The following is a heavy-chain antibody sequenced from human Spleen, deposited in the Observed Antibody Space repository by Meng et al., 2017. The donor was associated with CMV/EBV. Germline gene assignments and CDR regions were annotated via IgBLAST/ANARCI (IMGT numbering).Heavy chain of an antibody. V-gene: IGHV3-21*04. Sequence: GESLKISCAASGFTFSSYSMNWVRQATGKGLEWVSSISSSSSYIYYADSVKGRFTISRDNAKNSPYLQVNSLRAEDTAIYYCSKGPRAGSRYGYVESWGQGTLVTVSS. CDR3: SKGPRAGSRYGYVES. CDR1: GFTFSSYS. CDR2: ISSSSSYI. J-gene: IGHJ5*02. D-gene: IGHD5-18*01.